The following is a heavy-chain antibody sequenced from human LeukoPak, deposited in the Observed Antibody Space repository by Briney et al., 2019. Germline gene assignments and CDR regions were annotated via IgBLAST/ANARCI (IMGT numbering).Heavy chain of an antibody. CDR3: ARVATMVRGVLYYFDY. V-gene: IGHV3-21*01. CDR2: ISSSSSYI. J-gene: IGHJ4*02. D-gene: IGHD3-10*01. Sequence: GGSLRLSCAASGFTFSSYSMNWVRQAPGKGLEWVSSISSSSSYIYYADSVKGRFTISRDNAKNSLYLQMNSLRAEDTAVYHCARVATMVRGVLYYFDYWGQGTLVTVSS. CDR1: GFTFSSYS.